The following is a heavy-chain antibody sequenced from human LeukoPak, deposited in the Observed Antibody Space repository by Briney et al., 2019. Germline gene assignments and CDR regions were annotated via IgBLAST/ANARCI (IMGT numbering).Heavy chain of an antibody. D-gene: IGHD6-19*01. CDR3: ARSFAEEQWLPRD. CDR1: GFTFSSYG. J-gene: IGHJ4*02. CDR2: IWYDGSNK. Sequence: GRSLRLSCAASGFTFSSYGMHWVRQAPGKGLEWVAVIWYDGSNKYYADSVKGRFTISRDNSKNTLYLQMNSLRAEDTAVYYCARSFAEEQWLPRDCGQGTLVTVSS. V-gene: IGHV3-33*01.